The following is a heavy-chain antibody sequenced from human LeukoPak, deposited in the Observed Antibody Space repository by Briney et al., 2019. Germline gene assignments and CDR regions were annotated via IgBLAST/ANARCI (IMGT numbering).Heavy chain of an antibody. V-gene: IGHV3-21*01. CDR1: GFTFSSYS. D-gene: IGHD3-3*01. Sequence: PGGSLRLSCAASGFTFSSYSMNWVRQAPGKGLEWVSSISSSSSYIYYADSVKGRFTISRDNAKNSLYLQMNSLRAEDTAVYYCASFWSGYYLSIKARARTDTVDYWGQGTLVTVSS. CDR2: ISSSSSYI. CDR3: ASFWSGYYLSIKARARTDTVDY. J-gene: IGHJ4*02.